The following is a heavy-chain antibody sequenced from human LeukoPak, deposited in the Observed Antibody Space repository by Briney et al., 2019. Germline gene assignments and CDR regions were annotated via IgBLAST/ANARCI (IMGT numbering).Heavy chain of an antibody. CDR3: ARVVVPAAMYYYYYGMDV. V-gene: IGHV4-59*12. D-gene: IGHD2-2*01. J-gene: IGHJ6*02. Sequence: SETLSLTCTVSGGSISSYYWSWIRQPPGKGLEWIGYIYYSGSTNYNPSLKSRVTISVDTSKNQFSLKLSSVTAADTAVYYCARVVVPAAMYYYYYGMDVWGQGTTVTVSS. CDR2: IYYSGST. CDR1: GGSISSYY.